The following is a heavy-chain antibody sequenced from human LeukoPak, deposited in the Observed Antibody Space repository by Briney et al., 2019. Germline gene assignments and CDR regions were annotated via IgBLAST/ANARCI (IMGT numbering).Heavy chain of an antibody. Sequence: GGSLRLSCAASGFTFSSYWMSWVRQAPGKGLEWVANIKQDGSEKYYVDSVKGRFTISRDNAKNSLYLQMNSLRAEDTAVYYCAREPCSGGSCYSSHGAFGIWGQGTMVTVSS. D-gene: IGHD2-15*01. CDR2: IKQDGSEK. J-gene: IGHJ3*02. V-gene: IGHV3-7*01. CDR1: GFTFSSYW. CDR3: AREPCSGGSCYSSHGAFGI.